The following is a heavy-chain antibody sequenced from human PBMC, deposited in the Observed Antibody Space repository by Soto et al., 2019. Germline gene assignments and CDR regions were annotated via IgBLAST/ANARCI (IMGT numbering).Heavy chain of an antibody. CDR1: GGSFSGYY. Sequence: SETLSLTCAVYGGSFSGYYWSWIRQPPGKGLEWIGEINHSGSINYNPSLKSRVTISVDTSKNQLSLKLRSVTAAGTAVYYCSSSSWSDAFDIWGQGTMVTVSS. CDR3: SSSSWSDAFDI. CDR2: INHSGSI. D-gene: IGHD6-13*01. J-gene: IGHJ3*02. V-gene: IGHV4-34*01.